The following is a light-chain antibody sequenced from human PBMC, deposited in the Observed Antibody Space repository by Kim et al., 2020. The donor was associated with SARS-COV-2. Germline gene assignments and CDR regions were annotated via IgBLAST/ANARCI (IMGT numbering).Light chain of an antibody. Sequence: DIQMTQSPSSLSASVGDRVTITCRASQSISSYLNWYQQKPGKAPKLLIYAASRLESGVPSRFSGSGSGTDFTLSISSLQPEDFATYYCKQGYKTPLTFGGGTKVDIK. V-gene: IGKV1-39*01. CDR2: AAS. CDR1: QSISSY. CDR3: KQGYKTPLT. J-gene: IGKJ4*01.